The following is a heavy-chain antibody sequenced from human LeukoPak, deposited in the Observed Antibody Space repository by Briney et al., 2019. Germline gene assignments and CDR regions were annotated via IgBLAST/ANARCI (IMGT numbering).Heavy chain of an antibody. CDR2: ISYDGSNK. Sequence: GGSLRLSCAASGFTFSSYAMHWVRQAPGKGLEWVAVISYDGSNKYYADSVKGRFTISRDNSKNTLYLQMNSLRAEDTAVYYCAREGGMYCSSTSCYELDYWGQGTLVTVSS. CDR3: AREGGMYCSSTSCYELDY. V-gene: IGHV3-30-3*01. CDR1: GFTFSSYA. J-gene: IGHJ4*02. D-gene: IGHD2-2*01.